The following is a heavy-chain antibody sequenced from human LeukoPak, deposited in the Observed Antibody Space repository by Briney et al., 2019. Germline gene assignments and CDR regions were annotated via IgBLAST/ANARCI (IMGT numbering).Heavy chain of an antibody. CDR3: ARVGFGNTPHPIDY. CDR1: GGSISSYY. CDR2: IYYTGST. D-gene: IGHD4-23*01. V-gene: IGHV4-59*01. J-gene: IGHJ4*02. Sequence: SETLSLTCTVSGGSISSYYWGWIRQPPGKGLEWIGYIYYTGSTNYNPSLKSRVTISVDTSKNQFSLELSSVTAADTAVYYCARVGFGNTPHPIDYWGQGTLVTVSS.